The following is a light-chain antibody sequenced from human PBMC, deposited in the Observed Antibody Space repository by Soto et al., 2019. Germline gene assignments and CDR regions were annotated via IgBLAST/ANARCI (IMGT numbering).Light chain of an antibody. CDR3: QQRNYWPIT. CDR1: QSISSY. J-gene: IGKJ5*01. V-gene: IGKV3-11*01. Sequence: EIVLTQSPATLSLSSGERATLSCRASQSISSYLAWYQQKPGQAPRLLIYDASNRATAIPARFSGSGSGTDFTLTISSLEPEDFAVYYCQQRNYWPITFGQGTRLEIK. CDR2: DAS.